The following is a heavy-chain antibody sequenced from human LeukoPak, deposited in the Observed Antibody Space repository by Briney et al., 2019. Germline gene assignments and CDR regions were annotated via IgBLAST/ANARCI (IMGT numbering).Heavy chain of an antibody. J-gene: IGHJ1*01. Sequence: SETLSLTCAVYGGSLSGYYWSWIRQPPGKGLEWIGEINHSGSTNYNPSLKSRVTISVDTSKNQFSLKLSSVTAADTAVYYCARFSGGYQLLRPKYFQHWGQGTLVTVSS. CDR1: GGSLSGYY. CDR2: INHSGST. V-gene: IGHV4-34*01. D-gene: IGHD2-2*01. CDR3: ARFSGGYQLLRPKYFQH.